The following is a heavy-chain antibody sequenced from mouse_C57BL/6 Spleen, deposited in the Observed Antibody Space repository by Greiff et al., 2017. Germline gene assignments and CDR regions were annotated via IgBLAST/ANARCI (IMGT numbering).Heavy chain of an antibody. V-gene: IGHV1-82*01. CDR3: AELGRGYFDY. CDR1: GYAFSSSW. J-gene: IGHJ2*01. D-gene: IGHD4-1*01. Sequence: LKESGPELVKPGASVKISCKASGYAFSSSWMNWVKQRPGKGLEWIGRIYPGDGDTNYNGKFKGKATLTADKSSSTAYMQLSSLTSEDSAVYFCAELGRGYFDYWGQGTTLTVSS. CDR2: IYPGDGDT.